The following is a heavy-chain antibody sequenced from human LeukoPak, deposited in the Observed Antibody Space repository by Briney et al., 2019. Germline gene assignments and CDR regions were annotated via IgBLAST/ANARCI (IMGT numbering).Heavy chain of an antibody. J-gene: IGHJ4*02. Sequence: GSLRLSCAASGFTFSSYWMSWVRQAPGKGLEWVANIKQDGSDKYYVDSVKGRFTISRDNAQNSLYLQMNSLRAEDTAVYYCARELTTGATHDYWGQGTLVTVSS. CDR1: GFTFSSYW. CDR3: ARELTTGATHDY. CDR2: IKQDGSDK. D-gene: IGHD4-17*01. V-gene: IGHV3-7*01.